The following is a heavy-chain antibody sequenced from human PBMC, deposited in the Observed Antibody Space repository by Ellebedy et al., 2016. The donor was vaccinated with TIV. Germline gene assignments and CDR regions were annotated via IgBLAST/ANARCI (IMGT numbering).Heavy chain of an antibody. Sequence: PGGSLRLSCAASGFPFHNYWMTWVRQAQGKGLEWVANIKQDGSVKNYVDSVKGRFTISRDNAKSSLWLQMNTPRVEDTAVYYCVTGMDVWGQGTTVTVSS. J-gene: IGHJ6*02. V-gene: IGHV3-7*01. CDR2: IKQDGSVK. CDR3: VTGMDV. CDR1: GFPFHNYW.